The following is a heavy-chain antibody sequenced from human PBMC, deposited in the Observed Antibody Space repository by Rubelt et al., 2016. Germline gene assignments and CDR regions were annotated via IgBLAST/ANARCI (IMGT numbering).Heavy chain of an antibody. D-gene: IGHD2-2*01. CDR2: INPNSGGT. CDR1: TFTDYY. V-gene: IGHV1-2*06. CDR3: ARGMPGDVAVIPAAKPRGMDV. J-gene: IGHJ6*02. Sequence: TFTDYYIQWVRQAPGQGLEWMGRINPNSGGTNYAQKFQGRVTITADKSTSTAYMDLSSLRSEDTAVYYCARGMPGDVAVIPAAKPRGMDVWGQGTKVTVSS.